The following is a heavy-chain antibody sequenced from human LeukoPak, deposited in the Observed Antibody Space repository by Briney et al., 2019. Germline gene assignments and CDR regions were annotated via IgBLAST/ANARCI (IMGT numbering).Heavy chain of an antibody. CDR1: GYTLTSYD. V-gene: IGHV1-8*01. Sequence: ASVKVSCKASGYTLTSYDINWVRQATGHGLEWMGWMNPNSGNTGYAQNFQCRVTMTMYTSISTAYMELSSLRSEDTAVYYCARALMVQGVIIKIDYWGQGTLVTVSS. J-gene: IGHJ4*02. CDR3: ARALMVQGVIIKIDY. D-gene: IGHD3-10*01. CDR2: MNPNSGNT.